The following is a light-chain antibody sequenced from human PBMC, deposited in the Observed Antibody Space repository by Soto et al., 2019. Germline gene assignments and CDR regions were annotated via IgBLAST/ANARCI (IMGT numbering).Light chain of an antibody. CDR3: VLSLGSGIWM. J-gene: IGLJ3*02. Sequence: QAVVTQEPSFSVSPGGTVTLTCGLSCSSVSTNYHPSWYQQTPGQPPRPLIYGANNRSSGVSDRFSGSILGNKAALTITGAQADDDSDYYCVLSLGSGIWMFGGGTKLTVL. CDR1: CSSVSTNYH. CDR2: GAN. V-gene: IGLV8-61*01.